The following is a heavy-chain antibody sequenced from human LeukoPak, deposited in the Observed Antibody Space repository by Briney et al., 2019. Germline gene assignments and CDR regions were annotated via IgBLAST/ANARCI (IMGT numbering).Heavy chain of an antibody. CDR2: ISSSSTYI. Sequence: GGSPRLSCAASGFTFSGYGMHWVRQAPGKGLEWVSSISSSSTYIYYADSVKGRFTISRDNAKNSLFLQMSSLRAEDTAVYYCARGEPANWFDPWGQGTLVTVSS. V-gene: IGHV3-21*01. J-gene: IGHJ5*02. CDR3: ARGEPANWFDP. D-gene: IGHD1-26*01. CDR1: GFTFSGYG.